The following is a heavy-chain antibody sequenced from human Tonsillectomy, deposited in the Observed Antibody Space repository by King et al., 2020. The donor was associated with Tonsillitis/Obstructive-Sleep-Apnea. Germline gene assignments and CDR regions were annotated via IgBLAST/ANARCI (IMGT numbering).Heavy chain of an antibody. V-gene: IGHV3-21*01. CDR2: ISSNPNYI. D-gene: IGHD3-3*02. CDR3: ARDFRLPIAFTATGT. Sequence: VQLVESGGGLVKPGGSLRLSCEASGFTFSDYTMNWVRQAPGKGLEWVSSISSNPNYIYYADSVKGRFTISRDNAKNSVHLQMNSLRAEDAAVYYCARDFRLPIAFTATGTWGQGTLVTVSS. J-gene: IGHJ5*02. CDR1: GFTFSDYT.